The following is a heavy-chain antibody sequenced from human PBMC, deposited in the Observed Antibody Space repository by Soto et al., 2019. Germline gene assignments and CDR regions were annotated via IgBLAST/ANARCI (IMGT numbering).Heavy chain of an antibody. D-gene: IGHD6-13*01. CDR2: IIPIFGTA. J-gene: IGHJ6*02. V-gene: IGHV1-69*12. CDR3: ARARGIAEAANYYYYGMDV. CDR1: GGTFSSYA. Sequence: QVQLVQSGAEVKKPGSSVKVSCKASGGTFSSYAISWVRQAPGQGLEWMGGIIPIFGTANYAQKFQGRVTITADESTSTASMELSSLRSEDTAVYSCARARGIAEAANYYYYGMDVWGQGTTVTVSS.